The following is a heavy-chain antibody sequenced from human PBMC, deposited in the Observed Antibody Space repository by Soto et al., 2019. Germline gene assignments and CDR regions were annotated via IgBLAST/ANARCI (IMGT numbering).Heavy chain of an antibody. CDR2: IYYSGST. J-gene: IGHJ6*03. CDR3: ARDRGVQDYYMDV. D-gene: IGHD1-1*01. CDR1: GGSISSYY. Sequence: SETLSLTCTVSGGSISSYYWSWIRQPPGKGLEWIGYIYYSGSTNYNPSLKSRVTISVDTSKNQFSLKLSSVTAADSAVYYCARDRGVQDYYMDVWGKGTTVTVSS. V-gene: IGHV4-59*01.